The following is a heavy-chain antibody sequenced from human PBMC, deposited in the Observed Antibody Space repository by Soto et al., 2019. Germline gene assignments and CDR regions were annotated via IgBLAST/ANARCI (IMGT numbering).Heavy chain of an antibody. Sequence: QVQLVQSGAELKKPGASVKVSCKASGYTFSNNDRNWVRQATGEGPEWIGWVNPNNGDTGYAQKFQGRVTLTTDISTTTAYMELTSLRSEDTAIYYCAKVSRKGSAIDFDYWGQGTLITVSS. CDR3: AKVSRKGSAIDFDY. V-gene: IGHV1-8*01. CDR1: GYTFSNND. J-gene: IGHJ4*02. D-gene: IGHD3-10*01. CDR2: VNPNNGDT.